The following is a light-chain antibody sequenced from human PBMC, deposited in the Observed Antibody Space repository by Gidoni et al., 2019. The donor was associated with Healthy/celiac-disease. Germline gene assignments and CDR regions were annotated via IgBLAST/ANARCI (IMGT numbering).Light chain of an antibody. CDR1: QSISSY. Sequence: DIQMTQSPSSLSASVGDSVTITCRASQSISSYLSWYQHKPGKAPNLLIYAASSLQGGVPSRFSGSGSGTDFTLTISSLQPEDFATYYCQQSSTIPYTFGQXTKLDIK. CDR2: AAS. CDR3: QQSSTIPYT. V-gene: IGKV1-39*01. J-gene: IGKJ2*01.